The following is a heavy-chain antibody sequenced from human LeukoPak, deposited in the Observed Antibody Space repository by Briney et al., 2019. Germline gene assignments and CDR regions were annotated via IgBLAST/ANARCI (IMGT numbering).Heavy chain of an antibody. V-gene: IGHV4-38-2*02. CDR3: ARDRLPLGYCSSTSCYGAFDI. CDR1: GYSISSGYY. J-gene: IGHJ3*02. D-gene: IGHD2-2*01. Sequence: ASETLSLTCTVSGYSISSGYYWGWIRQPPGKGLEWIGSIYHSGSTYYNPSLKSRVTISVDTSKNQFSLKLSSVTAADTAVYYCARDRLPLGYCSSTSCYGAFDIWGQGTMVTVSS. CDR2: IYHSGST.